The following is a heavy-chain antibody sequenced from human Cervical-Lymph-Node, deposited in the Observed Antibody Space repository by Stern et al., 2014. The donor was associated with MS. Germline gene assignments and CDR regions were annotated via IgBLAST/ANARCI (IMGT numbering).Heavy chain of an antibody. V-gene: IGHV3-23*04. CDR3: AKRFKIGSYWGPIDY. D-gene: IGHD1-26*01. Sequence: VQLVESGGGLVQPGGSLRLSCAASGFTFDNYAMSWVRQAPGKGLEWVSAISGNGATTYYADSVKGRFTLSRDNSKNKMYLQMDSLRAEDTAVYYCAKRFKIGSYWGPIDYWGQGTLVTVSS. J-gene: IGHJ4*02. CDR2: ISGNGATT. CDR1: GFTFDNYA.